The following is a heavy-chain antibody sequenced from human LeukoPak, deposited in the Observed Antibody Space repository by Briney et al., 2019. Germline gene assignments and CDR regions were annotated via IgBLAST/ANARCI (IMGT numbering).Heavy chain of an antibody. CDR3: AKDAYWSSASCCASCFDY. CDR1: GFTFSNYA. CDR2: ISGSGGAT. V-gene: IGHV3-23*01. J-gene: IGHJ4*02. Sequence: PGGSLRLSCAASGFTFSNYAMSWVRQAPGKGLEWVSAISGSGGATYYADSVRGRFTISRDNSKNTLFLQLNSLRAEDTAAYYCAKDAYWSSASCCASCFDYWGQGTLVTVSS. D-gene: IGHD2-2*01.